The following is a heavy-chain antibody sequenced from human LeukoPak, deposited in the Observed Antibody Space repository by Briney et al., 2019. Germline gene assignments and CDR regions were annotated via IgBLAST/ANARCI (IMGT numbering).Heavy chain of an antibody. J-gene: IGHJ4*02. CDR3: ARGSGRPHYFDY. CDR2: IYSSGST. CDR1: GGSISSYY. Sequence: SETLSLTCTVSGGSISSYYWSWIRQPAGKRLEWIWRIYSSGSTNYNPSLKSRVSMSVDTSKNQFSLKLSSVTAADTAVYYCARGSGRPHYFDYWGQGTLVTVSS. V-gene: IGHV4-4*07. D-gene: IGHD2-15*01.